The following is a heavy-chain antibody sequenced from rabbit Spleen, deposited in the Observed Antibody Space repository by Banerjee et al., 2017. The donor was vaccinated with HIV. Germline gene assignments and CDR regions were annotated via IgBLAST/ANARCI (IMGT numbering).Heavy chain of an antibody. CDR1: GIDFTNYY. J-gene: IGHJ6*01. V-gene: IGHV1S45*01. Sequence: QEQLTETGGGLVQPGGSLTLSCKASGIDFTNYYISWVRQAPGKGLEWIGIIYAGISGSTYYANWAKGRFTISKTSSTTVTLQMTSLTVADTATYFCARDPGSSYYYAMDLWGQGTLVTVS. CDR3: ARDPGSSYYYAMDL. CDR2: IYAGISGST. D-gene: IGHD8-1*01.